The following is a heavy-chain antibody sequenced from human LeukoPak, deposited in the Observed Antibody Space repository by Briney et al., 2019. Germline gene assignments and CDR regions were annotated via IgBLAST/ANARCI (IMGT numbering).Heavy chain of an antibody. J-gene: IGHJ4*02. CDR2: MNPNSGNT. CDR3: ASSTYYYDSSGYYWGILGY. CDR1: GYTFTSYD. Sequence: GASVKVSCKASGYTFTSYDINWVRQATGQGLEWMGWMNPNSGNTGYAQKFQGRVTMTRNTSISTAYMELSSLRSEDTAVYYCASSTYYYDSSGYYWGILGYWGQGTLVTASS. V-gene: IGHV1-8*01. D-gene: IGHD3-22*01.